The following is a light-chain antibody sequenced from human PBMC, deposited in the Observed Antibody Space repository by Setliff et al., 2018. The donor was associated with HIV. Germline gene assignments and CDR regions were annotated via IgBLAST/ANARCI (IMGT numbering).Light chain of an antibody. CDR2: DVS. CDR1: SSDVGNYNY. Sequence: QSALAQPRSVSGSPGQSVTISCTGTSSDVGNYNYVSWYQQHPGKAPRLMISDVSKRPSGVPDRFSGSKSGNTASLTISGLQAEDEADYYCCSYAGSHTCYVFGTGTKVTVL. V-gene: IGLV2-11*01. J-gene: IGLJ1*01. CDR3: CSYAGSHTCYV.